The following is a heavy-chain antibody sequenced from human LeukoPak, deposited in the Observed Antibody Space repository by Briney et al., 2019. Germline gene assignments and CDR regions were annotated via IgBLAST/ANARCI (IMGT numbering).Heavy chain of an antibody. CDR1: GGSISSGGYS. J-gene: IGHJ4*02. CDR3: ARGRLAVAGNYDY. D-gene: IGHD6-19*01. V-gene: IGHV4-30-2*01. Sequence: SQTLSLTWAVSGGSISSGGYSWSWVRQPPGKGLEWIGYIYRSGSTYYNPSLKSRVTISVDRSKNQFSLKLSSVTAADTAVYYCARGRLAVAGNYDYWGQGTLVTVSS. CDR2: IYRSGST.